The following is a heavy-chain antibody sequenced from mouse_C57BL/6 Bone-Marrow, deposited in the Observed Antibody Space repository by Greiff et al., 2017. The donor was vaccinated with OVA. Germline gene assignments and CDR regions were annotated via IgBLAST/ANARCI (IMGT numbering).Heavy chain of an antibody. CDR2: IDPANGNT. CDR3: AREGLRFWYFDV. Sequence: EVQLVESVAELVRPGASVKLSCTASGFNIKNPYMHWVKQRPEQGLEWIGRIDPANGNTKYAPKFQGKATITADTSSNTAYLQLSSLTSEDTAIYYCAREGLRFWYFDVWGTGTTVTVSS. J-gene: IGHJ1*03. V-gene: IGHV14-3*01. CDR1: GFNIKNPY. D-gene: IGHD3-1*01.